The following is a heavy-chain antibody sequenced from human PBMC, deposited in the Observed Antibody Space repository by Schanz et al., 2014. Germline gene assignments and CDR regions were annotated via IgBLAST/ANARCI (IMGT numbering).Heavy chain of an antibody. CDR2: IGTSGGT. Sequence: EVQLLESGGGLVQPGGSLRLSCGVSGFTASSHSMNWVRQAPGKGLEWVSTIGTSGGTNYAESVKGRFTISRDNSKNTLYLQMNSLRAEDTAVYYCAKGRFGELSAFDIWGQGTMVTVSS. CDR1: GFTASSHS. CDR3: AKGRFGELSAFDI. V-gene: IGHV3-23*01. D-gene: IGHD3-10*01. J-gene: IGHJ3*02.